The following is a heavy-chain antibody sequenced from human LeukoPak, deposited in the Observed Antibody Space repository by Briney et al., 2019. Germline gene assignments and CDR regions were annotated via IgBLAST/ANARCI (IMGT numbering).Heavy chain of an antibody. D-gene: IGHD3-10*01. CDR3: ARIYGSGRYNWFDP. J-gene: IGHJ5*02. CDR2: INHSGST. Sequence: PSETLSLTCAVYGDSFSGYYWSWIRRPPGKGLEWIGEINHSGSTNYNPSLKGRVTISVDASKNQFSLKLSSVTAADTAVYYCARIYGSGRYNWFDPWGQGTLVTVSS. V-gene: IGHV4-34*01. CDR1: GDSFSGYY.